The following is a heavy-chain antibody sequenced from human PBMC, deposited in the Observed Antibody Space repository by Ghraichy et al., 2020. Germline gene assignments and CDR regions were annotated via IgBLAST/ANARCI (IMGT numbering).Heavy chain of an antibody. D-gene: IGHD2-2*01. CDR3: ARGPIVVVPAAIRLYYGMDV. CDR1: GFTFSSYS. J-gene: IGHJ6*02. V-gene: IGHV3-48*02. CDR2: INSSGSII. Sequence: GGSLRLSCAASGFTFSSYSMNWVRQAPGKGLEWVSYINSSGSIIYYADSVKGRFTISRDNAKNSLYLQMNSLRDEDTAVYYCARGPIVVVPAAIRLYYGMDVWGQGTTVTVSS.